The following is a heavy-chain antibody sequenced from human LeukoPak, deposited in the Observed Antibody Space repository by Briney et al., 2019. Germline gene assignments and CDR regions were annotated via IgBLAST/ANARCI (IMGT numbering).Heavy chain of an antibody. CDR2: IYYSGTT. J-gene: IGHJ4*02. Sequence: SETLSLTCTVSGGSISSYHWSWIRQPPGKGLEWIGNIYYSGTTNYNPSLKSRVTISVDTSKNQFSLKLSSVTAADTAVYYCASVGVPAARDYWGQGTLVTVSS. V-gene: IGHV4-59*12. CDR3: ASVGVPAARDY. D-gene: IGHD2-2*01. CDR1: GGSISSYH.